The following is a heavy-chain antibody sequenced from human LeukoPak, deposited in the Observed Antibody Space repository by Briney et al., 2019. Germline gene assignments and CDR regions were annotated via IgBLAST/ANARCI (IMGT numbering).Heavy chain of an antibody. CDR3: AKDLDRAYYYYGMDV. D-gene: IGHD1-14*01. CDR2: VSDSGYSA. V-gene: IGHV3-23*01. Sequence: PGGSLRLSCAASGFTFSIAWMSWVRQAPGKGLEWVSAVSDSGYSAHYADSVKGRFTISRDNSKNTLYLQMNSLRAEDTAVYYCAKDLDRAYYYYGMDVWGQGTTVTVSS. CDR1: GFTFSIAW. J-gene: IGHJ6*02.